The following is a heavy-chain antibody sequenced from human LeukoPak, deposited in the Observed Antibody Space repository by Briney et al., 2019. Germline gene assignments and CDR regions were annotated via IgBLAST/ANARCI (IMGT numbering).Heavy chain of an antibody. D-gene: IGHD5-12*01. CDR1: GFTVSSNY. CDR2: IYSGGST. J-gene: IGHJ4*02. V-gene: IGHV3-66*01. Sequence: GGSLRLSCAASGFTVSSNYMSWVRQAPGEGLEWVSVIYSGGSTHYADSVKGRFTISRDNSKNTLYLQMNSLRAEDTAVYYCARDSGYDSGLDYWGQGTLVIVSS. CDR3: ARDSGYDSGLDY.